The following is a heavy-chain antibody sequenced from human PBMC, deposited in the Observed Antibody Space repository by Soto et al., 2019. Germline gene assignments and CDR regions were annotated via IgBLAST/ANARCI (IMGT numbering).Heavy chain of an antibody. CDR3: AREPRGGIRGVFY. CDR1: GASVSSGGYY. CDR2: IPYSGTT. J-gene: IGHJ4*02. D-gene: IGHD3-10*01. Sequence: QIQLQESGPGAVTPSQTLTLTCTVSGASVSSGGYYWGWIRQHPGKGLEWIGYIPYSGTTYYNPSLNSRVTISLDTSNNQFSLRLNSVTAADTAVYYCAREPRGGIRGVFYWGQGTLVTVSS. V-gene: IGHV4-31*03.